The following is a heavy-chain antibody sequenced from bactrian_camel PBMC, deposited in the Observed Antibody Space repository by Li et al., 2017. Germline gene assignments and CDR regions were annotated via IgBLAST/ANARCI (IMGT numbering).Heavy chain of an antibody. CDR1: GHSRGSNC. CDR3: AAGQGVGWCLDVIRVGAEADFDY. CDR2: IRRSGGET. J-gene: IGHJ4*01. Sequence: HVQLVESGGGSVQTGGSLRLSCVVSGHSRGSNCVGWYRLPPGRAPAEREGIAAIRRSGGETWYAGSVKGRFTISQDSARNTVYLQMNSLNPEDTGTYTCAAGQGVGWCLDVIRVGAEADFDYWGQGTQVTVSS. D-gene: IGHD5*01. V-gene: IGHV3-3*01.